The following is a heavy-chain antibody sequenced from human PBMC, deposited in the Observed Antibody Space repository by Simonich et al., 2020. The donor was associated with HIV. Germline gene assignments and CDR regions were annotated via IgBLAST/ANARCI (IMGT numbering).Heavy chain of an antibody. CDR1: GFTVSGNY. J-gene: IGHJ1*01. Sequence: EVQLVESGGGLVQPGGSLRLSCAASGFTVSGNYMSWVRQAPGKGLEWVSVIYSGGATYYADSVKGRFTISRHISKNTLWLQMSNLRAEDTAVYYCASERHVRDGFQHWGQGTLVTVSS. CDR3: ASERHVRDGFQH. V-gene: IGHV3-53*04. CDR2: IYSGGAT. D-gene: IGHD2-8*01.